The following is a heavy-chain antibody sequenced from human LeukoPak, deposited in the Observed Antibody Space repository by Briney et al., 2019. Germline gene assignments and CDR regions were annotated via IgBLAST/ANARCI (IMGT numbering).Heavy chain of an antibody. V-gene: IGHV3-9*03. Sequence: GSSLRLSCVPCGLPYDDYAMLCPRQAPGEGLEWVSGISWESDKVGHAVPVKGRLHVSRDNAKHSLYLEMNSLRADDMTLYYCAKVAHHTGPFYSDTWGQGNQVTVSS. CDR2: ISWESDKV. CDR1: GLPYDDYA. J-gene: IGHJ4*02. D-gene: IGHD1-14*01. CDR3: AKVAHHTGPFYSDT.